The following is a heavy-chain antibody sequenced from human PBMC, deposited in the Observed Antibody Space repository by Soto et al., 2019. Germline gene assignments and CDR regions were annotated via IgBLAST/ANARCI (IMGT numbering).Heavy chain of an antibody. CDR2: IFPRDSDT. CDR3: VRRSDWFNL. CDR1: GYGFTSYW. J-gene: IGHJ5*02. Sequence: GESLKISCKGSGYGFTSYWIGRVRQMPGKGLEWMGIIFPRDSDTRYSPSFEGRVTISVDKSISTAYLQWSSLKASDTAIYYCVRRSDWFNLWGQGTLVTVSS. V-gene: IGHV5-51*01.